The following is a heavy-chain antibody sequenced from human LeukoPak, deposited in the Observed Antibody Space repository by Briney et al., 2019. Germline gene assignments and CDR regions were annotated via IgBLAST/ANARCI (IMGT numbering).Heavy chain of an antibody. CDR3: ARDRPLLWFGQSYYYMDV. Sequence: PGGSLRLSCAASGFTFSSYGMNWVRQAPGKGLEWVSYISSSSSTIYYADSVRGRFTISRDNAKNSLYLQMNSLRAEDTAVYYCARDRPLLWFGQSYYYMDVWGKGTTVTVSS. J-gene: IGHJ6*03. CDR1: GFTFSSYG. V-gene: IGHV3-48*04. D-gene: IGHD3-10*01. CDR2: ISSSSSTI.